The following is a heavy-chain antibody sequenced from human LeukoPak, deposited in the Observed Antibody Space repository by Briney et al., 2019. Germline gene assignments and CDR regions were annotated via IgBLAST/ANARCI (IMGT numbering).Heavy chain of an antibody. CDR1: GGSISSYY. D-gene: IGHD6-19*01. CDR2: IYHSGST. J-gene: IGHJ4*02. Sequence: PSETLSLTCTVSGGSISSYYWSWIRQPPGKGLEWIGYIYHSGSTYYNPSLKSRVTIPVDRSKNQFSLKLSSVTAADTAVYYCARGGIYSSGFSFDYWGQGTLVTVSS. CDR3: ARGGIYSSGFSFDY. V-gene: IGHV4-59*12.